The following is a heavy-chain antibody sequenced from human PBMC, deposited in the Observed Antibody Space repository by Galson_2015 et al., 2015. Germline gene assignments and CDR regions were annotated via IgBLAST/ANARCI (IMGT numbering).Heavy chain of an antibody. D-gene: IGHD2-15*01. CDR1: GGSISSSSYY. Sequence: SETLSLTCTVSGGSISSSSYYWGWIRQPPGKGLEWIGSIYYSGSTYYNPSLKSRVTISVDTSKNQFSLKLSSVTAADTAVYYCARDCYSGGSCYEFDYWGQGTLVTVSS. CDR2: IYYSGST. CDR3: ARDCYSGGSCYEFDY. J-gene: IGHJ4*02. V-gene: IGHV4-39*07.